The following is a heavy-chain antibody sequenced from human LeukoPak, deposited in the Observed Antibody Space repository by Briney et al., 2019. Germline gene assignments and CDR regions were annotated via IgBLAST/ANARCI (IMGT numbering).Heavy chain of an antibody. CDR1: GFTFSSYS. V-gene: IGHV3-21*01. CDR2: ISSSSSYI. CDR3: ARLAVAGTDFDY. D-gene: IGHD6-19*01. J-gene: IGHJ4*02. Sequence: PGGSLRLSCAACGFTFSSYSMNWVRQAPGKGLEWVSSISSSSSYIYYADSVKGRFTISRDNAKNSLYLQMNSLRAEDTAVYYCARLAVAGTDFDYWGQGTLVTVSS.